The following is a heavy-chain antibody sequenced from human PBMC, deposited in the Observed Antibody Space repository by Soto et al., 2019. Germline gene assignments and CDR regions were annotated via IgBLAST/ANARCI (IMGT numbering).Heavy chain of an antibody. J-gene: IGHJ4*02. D-gene: IGHD3-16*01. CDR2: IHYSGST. Sequence: QVQLQESCPGLVKPSETLSLTCTVSGVSITSHYWTWIRQPPGKGLEWIGNIHYSGSTNYSPSLKGRVIISVDTSENQSSLKLSSVTTADTAVYYCTVGGAGHPFDYWGQGTLVTVSS. V-gene: IGHV4-59*11. CDR1: GVSITSHY. CDR3: TVGGAGHPFDY.